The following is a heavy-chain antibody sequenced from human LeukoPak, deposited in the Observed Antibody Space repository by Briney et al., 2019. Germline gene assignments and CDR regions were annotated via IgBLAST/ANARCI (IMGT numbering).Heavy chain of an antibody. CDR3: AKDGLAYYGSGSYYPDLYYYYMDV. J-gene: IGHJ6*03. CDR2: ISGSGGST. Sequence: GGSLRLSCAASGFTFSSYAMSWVRQAPGKGLEWVSAISGSGGSTYYADSVKGRFTISRDNSKNTLYLQMNSLRAEDTAVYYCAKDGLAYYGSGSYYPDLYYYYMDVWGKGTTVTVSS. D-gene: IGHD3-10*01. V-gene: IGHV3-23*01. CDR1: GFTFSSYA.